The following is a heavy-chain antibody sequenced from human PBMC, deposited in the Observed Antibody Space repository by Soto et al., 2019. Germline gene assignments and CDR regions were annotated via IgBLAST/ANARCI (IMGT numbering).Heavy chain of an antibody. CDR3: ARNGSGNYYHFDY. V-gene: IGHV3-30*04. J-gene: IGHJ4*02. CDR2: ISYDGRNK. D-gene: IGHD3-10*01. Sequence: RGSLLLSCVASVFTFSNYAMHWVRQAPGKGLEWVAVISYDGRNKYYADSVKGRFTISRDNSKNTLYLQVNSLRADDAAVYYCARNGSGNYYHFDYWGQGTLVTVSS. CDR1: VFTFSNYA.